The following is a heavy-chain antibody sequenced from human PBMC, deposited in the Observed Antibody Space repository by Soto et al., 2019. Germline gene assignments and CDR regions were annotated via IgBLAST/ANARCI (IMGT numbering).Heavy chain of an antibody. CDR1: GGSISSGGYS. Sequence: SETLSLTCAVSGGSISSGGYSWSWIRQPPGKGLEWIGYIYHSGSTYYNPSLKSRVTISVDRSKNQFSLKLSSVTAADTAVYYCASQYSSSWTNWFDPWGHGTLVTVSS. CDR2: IYHSGST. CDR3: ASQYSSSWTNWFDP. J-gene: IGHJ5*02. V-gene: IGHV4-30-2*01. D-gene: IGHD6-13*01.